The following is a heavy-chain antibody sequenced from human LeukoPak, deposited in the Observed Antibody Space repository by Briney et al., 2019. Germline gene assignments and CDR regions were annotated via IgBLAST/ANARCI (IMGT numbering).Heavy chain of an antibody. CDR2: ISVYKGNT. V-gene: IGHV1-18*01. CDR3: GRSMDSSTSRLIEY. CDR1: GYTFTSYG. J-gene: IGHJ4*02. Sequence: ASVKVSCKASGYTFTSYGISWVRQAPGQGLEWMGWISVYKGNTNYAQKLQGRVTMTTDTSTSTVYMELRSLRSDDTAMYYCGRSMDSSTSRLIEYWGQGTLVTVSS. D-gene: IGHD6-6*01.